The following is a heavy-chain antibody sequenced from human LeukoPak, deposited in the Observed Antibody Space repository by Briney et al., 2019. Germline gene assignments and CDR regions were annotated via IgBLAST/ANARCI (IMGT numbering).Heavy chain of an antibody. CDR2: IYYSGST. D-gene: IGHD2-2*01. CDR3: ARGRCSSTSCYASDY. Sequence: SETLSLTCTVSGGSISSGGYYWSWIRQHPGKGLEWIGYIYYSGSTYYNPSLKSRVTISVDTSKNQCSLKLSSVTAADTAVYYCARGRCSSTSCYASDYWGQGTLVTVSS. V-gene: IGHV4-31*03. CDR1: GGSISSGGYY. J-gene: IGHJ4*02.